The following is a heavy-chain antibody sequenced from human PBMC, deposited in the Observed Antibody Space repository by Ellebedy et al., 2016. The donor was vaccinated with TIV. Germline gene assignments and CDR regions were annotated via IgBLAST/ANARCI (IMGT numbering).Heavy chain of an antibody. CDR2: IIPSLGIA. Sequence: AASVKVSCKASGGTFSRYVISWVRQAPGQGLEWMGRIIPSLGIANYAQKFQGRVTITADTSTSTANMELSSLRSEDTAVYYCVRENSQGIHSYWYFDLWGRGSPLTVSS. CDR1: GGTFSRYV. D-gene: IGHD2/OR15-2a*01. V-gene: IGHV1-69*04. CDR3: VRENSQGIHSYWYFDL. J-gene: IGHJ2*01.